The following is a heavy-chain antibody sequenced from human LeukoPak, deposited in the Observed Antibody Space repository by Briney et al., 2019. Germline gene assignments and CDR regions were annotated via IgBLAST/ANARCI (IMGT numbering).Heavy chain of an antibody. CDR1: GYTFTGYY. D-gene: IGHD3-10*01. V-gene: IGHV1-69*13. CDR3: ATLIQYYYGSGSSNWFDP. CDR2: IIPIFGTA. J-gene: IGHJ5*02. Sequence: SVKVSCKASGYTFTGYYMHWVRQAPGQGLEWMGGIIPIFGTANYAQKFQGRVTITADESTSTAYMELSSLRSEDTAVYYCATLIQYYYGSGSSNWFDPWGQGTLVTVSS.